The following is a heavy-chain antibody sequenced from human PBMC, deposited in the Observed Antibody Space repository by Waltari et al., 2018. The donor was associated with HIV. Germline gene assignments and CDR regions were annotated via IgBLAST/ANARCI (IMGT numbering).Heavy chain of an antibody. CDR2: IYYSGST. Sequence: QVQLQESGPGLVKPSETLSLTCTVSGGSMSSYYCSWIRQPPGKGLEWIGYIYYSGSTIYSPSLKSRVTISVDTSKNQFSLKLNSVTAADTAVYYCARDRNLGVTGLFDYWGQGTLVTVSS. CDR1: GGSMSSYY. CDR3: ARDRNLGVTGLFDY. D-gene: IGHD2-21*02. V-gene: IGHV4-59*01. J-gene: IGHJ4*02.